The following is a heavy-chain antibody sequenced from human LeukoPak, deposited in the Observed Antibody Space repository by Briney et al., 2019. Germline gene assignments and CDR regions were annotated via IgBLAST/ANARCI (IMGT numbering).Heavy chain of an antibody. Sequence: PSETLSLTCTVSGGSISSYYWSWIRQPPGKGLEWIGYIYYSGGTNYNPSLKSRVTISVDTSKNQFSLKLSSVTAADTAVYYCAREVTTGEFDYWGQGTLVTVSS. D-gene: IGHD4-17*01. CDR1: GGSISSYY. CDR2: IYYSGGT. CDR3: AREVTTGEFDY. J-gene: IGHJ4*02. V-gene: IGHV4-59*01.